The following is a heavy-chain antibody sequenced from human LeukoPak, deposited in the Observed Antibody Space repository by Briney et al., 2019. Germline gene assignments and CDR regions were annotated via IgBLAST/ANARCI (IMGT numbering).Heavy chain of an antibody. CDR2: ISSSGSTI. V-gene: IGHV3-48*03. J-gene: IGHJ3*02. CDR1: GFTFSSYE. Sequence: AGGSLRLSCAASGFTFSSYEMNWVRQAPGKGLEWVSYISSSGSTIYYADSVKGRFIISRDNAKNSLYLQMNSPRAEDTAVYYCARDRAFDIWGQGTMVTVSS. CDR3: ARDRAFDI.